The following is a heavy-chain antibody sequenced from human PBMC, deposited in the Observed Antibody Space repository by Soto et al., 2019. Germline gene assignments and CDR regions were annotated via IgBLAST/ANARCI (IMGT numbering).Heavy chain of an antibody. CDR3: TRDASRDSSARGWFDP. CDR1: GFTFRSLT. D-gene: IGHD6-13*01. J-gene: IGHJ5*02. Sequence: GWRRRSCPASGFTFRSLTRNWVRQAAGKGLEWVSTISSNSAYIYYTDALRVRFTISRDNAKNSLHLQINSLRAEDTAVYYCTRDASRDSSARGWFDPWGPGTLVTVSS. V-gene: IGHV3-21*01. CDR2: ISSNSAYI.